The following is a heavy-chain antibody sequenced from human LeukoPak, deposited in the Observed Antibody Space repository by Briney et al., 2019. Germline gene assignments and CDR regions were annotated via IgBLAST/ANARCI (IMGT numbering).Heavy chain of an antibody. CDR3: ARQVMVAVAGHTSFDY. V-gene: IGHV1-69*05. J-gene: IGHJ4*02. CDR1: GGTFSSYA. CDR2: IIPIFGTA. D-gene: IGHD6-19*01. Sequence: GASVKVSCKASGGTFSSYAISWVRQAPGQGLEWMGGIIPIFGTANYAQKFQGRVTITTDESTSTAYMELSSLKASDTAMYYCARQVMVAVAGHTSFDYWGQGTLVTVSS.